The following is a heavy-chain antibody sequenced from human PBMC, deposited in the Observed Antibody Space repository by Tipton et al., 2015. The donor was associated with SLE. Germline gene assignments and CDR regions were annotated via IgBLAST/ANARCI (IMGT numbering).Heavy chain of an antibody. CDR2: INHSGST. J-gene: IGHJ4*02. CDR3: ASLEPGY. Sequence: TLSLTCAVYGGSFSGYYWSWIRQPPGKGLEWIGEINHSGSTNYNPSLKSRVSISVDTSRNQFSLKLSSVTAADTAVYFCASLEPGYWGQGTLVTVPS. CDR1: GGSFSGYY. V-gene: IGHV4-34*01. D-gene: IGHD1-14*01.